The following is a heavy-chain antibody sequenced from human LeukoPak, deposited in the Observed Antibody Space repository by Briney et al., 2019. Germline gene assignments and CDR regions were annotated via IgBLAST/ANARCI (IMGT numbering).Heavy chain of an antibody. CDR3: ARDWDSSGPYYFDY. J-gene: IGHJ4*02. Sequence: GGSLRLSCAASGFTFSSYSMNWVRQAPGKGLEWVSSISSSSSYIHYADSVKGRFTISRDNAKNSLYLQMNSLRAEDTAVYYCARDWDSSGPYYFDYWGQGTLVTVSS. CDR1: GFTFSSYS. V-gene: IGHV3-21*01. D-gene: IGHD6-19*01. CDR2: ISSSSSYI.